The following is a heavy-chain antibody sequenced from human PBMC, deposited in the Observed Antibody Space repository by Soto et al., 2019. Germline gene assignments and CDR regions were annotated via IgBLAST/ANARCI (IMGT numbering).Heavy chain of an antibody. J-gene: IGHJ5*02. CDR1: GFTFSSYA. V-gene: IGHV3-30-3*01. CDR3: ARDLKLGYSYVLQYEP. CDR2: ISYDGSNK. D-gene: IGHD5-18*01. Sequence: PGGSLRLSCAASGFTFSSYAMHWVRQAPGKGLEWVAVISYDGSNKYYADSVKGRFTISRDNSKNTLYLQMNSLRAEDTAVYYCARDLKLGYSYVLQYEPWGPGPLVTVPS.